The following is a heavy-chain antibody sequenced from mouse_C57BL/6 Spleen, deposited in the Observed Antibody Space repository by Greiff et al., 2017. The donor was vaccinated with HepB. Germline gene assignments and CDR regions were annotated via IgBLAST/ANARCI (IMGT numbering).Heavy chain of an antibody. CDR1: GYTFTSYT. Sequence: VQLQQSGAELARPGASVKMSCKASGYTFTSYTMHWVKQRPGQGLEWIGYINPSSGYTKYNQKFKDKATLTADKSSSTAYMQLSSLTSEDSAVYYCARGGLKLSWFAYWGQGTLVTVSA. D-gene: IGHD3-3*01. CDR3: ARGGLKLSWFAY. V-gene: IGHV1-4*01. CDR2: INPSSGYT. J-gene: IGHJ3*01.